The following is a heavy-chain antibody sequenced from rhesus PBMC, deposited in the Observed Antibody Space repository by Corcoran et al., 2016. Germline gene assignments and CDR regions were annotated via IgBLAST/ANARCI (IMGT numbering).Heavy chain of an antibody. D-gene: IGHD2-39*02. Sequence: QVQLQESGPALVKPSETLSLTCAVSGGSFTTYWWTWIRQSPGKGLEWIGEVNGNTGYSNYNPSLKSRVTISKDSSTNQFSLVLSSVTAADTAVYYCAKYGGVSWTPVFDYWGQGVLVTVSS. CDR1: GGSFTTYW. CDR2: VNGNTGYS. J-gene: IGHJ4*01. V-gene: IGHV4-80*01. CDR3: AKYGGVSWTPVFDY.